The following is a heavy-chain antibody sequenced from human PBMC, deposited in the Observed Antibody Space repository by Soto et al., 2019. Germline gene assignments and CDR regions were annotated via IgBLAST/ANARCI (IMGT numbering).Heavy chain of an antibody. CDR1: GYTFTSHD. CDR3: ARGATAYYDFWANPRGDWLDL. CDR2: MNPISEKSKT. Sequence: GASVKVSCKASGYTFTSHDIIWVRQAAGQGLEWMVWMNPISEKSKTTYLPNFQGRVVMTRDTFLGTAYLELSGLRSDDTAVYYCARGATAYYDFWANPRGDWLDLWGQGTLVTVSS. D-gene: IGHD3-3*01. J-gene: IGHJ5*02. V-gene: IGHV1-8*01.